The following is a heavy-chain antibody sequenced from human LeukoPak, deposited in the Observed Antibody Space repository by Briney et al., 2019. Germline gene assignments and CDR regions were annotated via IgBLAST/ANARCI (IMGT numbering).Heavy chain of an antibody. CDR1: GFTFSSYA. D-gene: IGHD1-26*01. CDR3: AKDGGSYSANYGGAAESDN. V-gene: IGHV3-23*01. J-gene: IGHJ4*02. Sequence: PGGSLRLSCAASGFTFSSYAMTWARQAPGKGLEWVSAVSGYGGRSYYADSVKGRFTISRDNSKNTLYLQMNSLRAEDTAVYYCAKDGGSYSANYGGAAESDNWGQGTLVTVSS. CDR2: VSGYGGRS.